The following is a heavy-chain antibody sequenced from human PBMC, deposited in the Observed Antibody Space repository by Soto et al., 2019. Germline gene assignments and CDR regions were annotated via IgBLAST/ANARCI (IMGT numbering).Heavy chain of an antibody. D-gene: IGHD3-3*02. Sequence: GGSLRLSSAASGFTFTSYAMNWGGQAPGKGLEGGSAISGSGDNTYYAYSVKGRFAISRDNSKNTLYLQMNSLRAEDTAVYYCGKVPIFGVVSRSYGMDVWGQGTTVTVSS. CDR1: GFTFTSYA. CDR2: ISGSGDNT. J-gene: IGHJ6*02. V-gene: IGHV3-23*01. CDR3: GKVPIFGVVSRSYGMDV.